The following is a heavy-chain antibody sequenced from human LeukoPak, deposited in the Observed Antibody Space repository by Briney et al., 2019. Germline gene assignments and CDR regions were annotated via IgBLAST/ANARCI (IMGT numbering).Heavy chain of an antibody. CDR1: GFTFSSYA. CDR3: ARDGGGSYHYYYYMDV. J-gene: IGHJ6*03. Sequence: GGSLRLSCAASGFTFSSYAMHWVRQAPGKGLEWVAVISYDGSNKYYADSVKGRFTISRDNSKNTLYLQMNSLRAEDTAVYYCARDGGGSYHYYYYMDVWGKGTTVTVSS. D-gene: IGHD2-15*01. V-gene: IGHV3-30*01. CDR2: ISYDGSNK.